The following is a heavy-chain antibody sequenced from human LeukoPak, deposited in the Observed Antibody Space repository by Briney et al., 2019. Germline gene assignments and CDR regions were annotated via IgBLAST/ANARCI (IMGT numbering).Heavy chain of an antibody. CDR1: GFTFSAYA. D-gene: IGHD2-2*01. CDR3: ATDGWSVVVPAALGD. Sequence: GGSLRLSCAASGFTFSAYAMHWVRQAPGKGLEWVTFIRYDGNYKYYADSAKGRFTIPRDNSKNTLYLQMNSLRAEDTAVYYCATDGWSVVVPAALGDWGQGTLVTVSS. J-gene: IGHJ4*02. V-gene: IGHV3-30*02. CDR2: IRYDGNYK.